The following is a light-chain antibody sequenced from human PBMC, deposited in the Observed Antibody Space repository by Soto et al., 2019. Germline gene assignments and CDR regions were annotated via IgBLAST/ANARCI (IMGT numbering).Light chain of an antibody. V-gene: IGLV2-14*01. CDR2: DVS. Sequence: QSALTQPASVSGSPGPSITISCTGTSSDVGVYNYVSWYQQHPGKAPKLRIYDVSNRPSGVSNRFSGSKSGNTASLTISGLQAEDEADYYCSSYTSSSTLYVLGTGTKLTVL. CDR3: SSYTSSSTLYV. CDR1: SSDVGVYNY. J-gene: IGLJ1*01.